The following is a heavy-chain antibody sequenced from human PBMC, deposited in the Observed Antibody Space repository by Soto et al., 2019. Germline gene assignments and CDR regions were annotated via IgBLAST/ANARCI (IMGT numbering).Heavy chain of an antibody. V-gene: IGHV1-18*01. Sequence: QIQLVQSGPEVKKPGASVKVSCKASGYIFSNFGISWVRQAPGQGLEWMGWISGYNDNTNYAQKFQDRVRMTTDISTSTAYMELKTLRSEDTAVYYCANDASSWFYYYYGMDVWGQGTTVTVS. CDR1: GYIFSNFG. D-gene: IGHD2-2*01. CDR3: ANDASSWFYYYYGMDV. CDR2: ISGYNDNT. J-gene: IGHJ6*02.